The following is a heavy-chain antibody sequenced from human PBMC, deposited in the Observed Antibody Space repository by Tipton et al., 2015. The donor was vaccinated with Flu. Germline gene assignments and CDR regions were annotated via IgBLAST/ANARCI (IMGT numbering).Heavy chain of an antibody. V-gene: IGHV4-38-2*02. CDR2: INPNGNA. CDR3: AGRDFSNYVSEPKNWFDP. D-gene: IGHD4-11*01. CDR1: GDSIRSNYY. J-gene: IGHJ5*02. Sequence: TLSLTCMVSGDSIRSNYYWAWIRQPPGRGLEWIGNINPNGNAYHNPSLKSRVTISVDRSKNRFSLKVSSVTAADTAVYYCAGRDFSNYVSEPKNWFDPWGQGTLVTVSS.